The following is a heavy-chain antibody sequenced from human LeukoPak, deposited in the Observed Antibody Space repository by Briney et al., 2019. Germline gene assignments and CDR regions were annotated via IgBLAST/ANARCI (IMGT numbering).Heavy chain of an antibody. CDR3: ATLIDFWSGYYHDY. J-gene: IGHJ4*02. D-gene: IGHD3-3*01. Sequence: SVKVSCKASGYTFTGYYMHWVRQAPGQGLEWMGGIIPIFGTANYAQKFQGRVTITTDESTSTAYMELSSLRSEDTAVYYCATLIDFWSGYYHDYWGQGTLVTVSS. CDR2: IIPIFGTA. V-gene: IGHV1-69*05. CDR1: GYTFTGYY.